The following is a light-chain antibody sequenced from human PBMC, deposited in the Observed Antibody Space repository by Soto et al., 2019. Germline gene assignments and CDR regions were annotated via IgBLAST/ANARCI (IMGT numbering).Light chain of an antibody. CDR2: AVN. CDR3: SSYTTGSTYV. Sequence: QSALTQPACVSGSPGQSITISCSGTSSDVGTYDYVSWYQQHPGTAPKLMIYAVNNRPSGVSNRFSGSKSANTASLTISGLQAEDEADYYCSSYTTGSTYVFGAGTKVTV. J-gene: IGLJ1*01. V-gene: IGLV2-14*03. CDR1: SSDVGTYDY.